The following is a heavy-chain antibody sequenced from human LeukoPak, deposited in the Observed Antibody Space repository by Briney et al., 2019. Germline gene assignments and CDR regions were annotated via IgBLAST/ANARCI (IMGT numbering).Heavy chain of an antibody. D-gene: IGHD6-19*01. CDR1: GFTFSSYA. CDR2: ISVSGGST. V-gene: IGHV3-23*01. CDR3: TKPRSVAVTGTPFFDY. J-gene: IGHJ4*02. Sequence: GGSLSLSCAAFGFTFSSYAMSWVRQTPGKGLEWDSTISVSGGSTYYADSVKGRFSISRDNSKNTLYLQMNSLRAEDTAVYYCTKPRSVAVTGTPFFDYWGQGSLVTVSS.